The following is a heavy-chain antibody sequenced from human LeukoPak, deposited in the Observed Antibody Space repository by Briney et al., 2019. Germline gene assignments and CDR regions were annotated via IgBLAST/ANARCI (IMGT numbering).Heavy chain of an antibody. CDR3: ARGPTDDSSGYYEAY. V-gene: IGHV4-34*01. Sequence: SETLSLTCAVYGGSFNGYYWSWIRQPPGKGLEWIGEINHSGSTNYNPSLKSRVTISVDTSKNQFSLKLSSVTAADTAVYYCARGPTDDSSGYYEAYWGQGTLVTVSS. J-gene: IGHJ4*02. D-gene: IGHD3-22*01. CDR1: GGSFNGYY. CDR2: INHSGST.